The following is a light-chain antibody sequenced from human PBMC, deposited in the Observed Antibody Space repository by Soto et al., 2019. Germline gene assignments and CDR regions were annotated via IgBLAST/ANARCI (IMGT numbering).Light chain of an antibody. V-gene: IGKV1-6*02. CDR3: LQDYDSTLN. CDR1: QGIRND. Sequence: AIQMTQSPSSLSASVGDRVTITFRASQGIRNDLGWYQQKPGKAPKLLIYAASLLQSGVPSRFSGSASGTDFTLTIGSLQHEDFATYYCLQDYDSTLNFGGGTKVAIK. J-gene: IGKJ4*01. CDR2: AAS.